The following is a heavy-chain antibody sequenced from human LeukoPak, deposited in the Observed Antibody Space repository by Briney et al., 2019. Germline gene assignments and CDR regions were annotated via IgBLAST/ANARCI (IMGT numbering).Heavy chain of an antibody. CDR3: ATYSSSWGYYYGMDV. J-gene: IGHJ6*02. D-gene: IGHD6-13*01. V-gene: IGHV3-23*01. CDR2: ISGSGGST. Sequence: LPGGSLRLSCAASGFTFSSYAMSWVRQAPGKGLEWVSAISGSGGSTYYADSVKGRFTISRDNSKNTLYLQMNSLRAEDTAVYYCATYSSSWGYYYGMDVWGQGTTVTVSS. CDR1: GFTFSSYA.